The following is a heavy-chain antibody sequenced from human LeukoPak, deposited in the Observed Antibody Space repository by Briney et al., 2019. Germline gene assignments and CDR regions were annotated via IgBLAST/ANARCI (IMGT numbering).Heavy chain of an antibody. CDR2: INHSGST. V-gene: IGHV4-34*01. CDR3: ARGIPYYGSGIPLNWFDP. J-gene: IGHJ5*02. D-gene: IGHD3-10*01. CDR1: GGSFSGYY. Sequence: PSETLSLTCAVYGGSFSGYYWGWIRQPPGKGLEWIGEINHSGSTNYNPSLKSRVTISVDTSKNQFSLKLSSVTAADTAVYYCARGIPYYGSGIPLNWFDPWGQGTLVTVSS.